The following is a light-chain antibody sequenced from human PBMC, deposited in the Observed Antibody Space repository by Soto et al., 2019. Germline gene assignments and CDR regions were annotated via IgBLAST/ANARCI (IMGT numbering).Light chain of an antibody. Sequence: QSVLTQPPSMSGIPGQRIVISCSGSTSNIDSNYVFWYQQFPGTAPKPLIYKTKQRPSGIPDRFSGSKSGTSASLAISGLRSEDEADYYCATWDDSLNIWVFGGGTKVTVL. J-gene: IGLJ3*02. CDR3: ATWDDSLNIWV. CDR1: TSNIDSNY. V-gene: IGLV1-47*01. CDR2: KTK.